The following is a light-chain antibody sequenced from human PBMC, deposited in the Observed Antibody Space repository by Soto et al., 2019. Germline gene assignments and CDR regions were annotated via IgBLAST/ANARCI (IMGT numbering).Light chain of an antibody. V-gene: IGLV2-8*01. CDR2: DVS. CDR1: SSDVGGYNY. J-gene: IGLJ1*01. Sequence: QSVLTQPPSASGSPGQSVTISCTGTSSDVGGYNYVSWFQQHQGKAPKLMIYDVSKRPSGVPDRFSGSKSGNTASLTVSGLQAEDEADYYCSSYAGSNNYVFGTGTKLTVL. CDR3: SSYAGSNNYV.